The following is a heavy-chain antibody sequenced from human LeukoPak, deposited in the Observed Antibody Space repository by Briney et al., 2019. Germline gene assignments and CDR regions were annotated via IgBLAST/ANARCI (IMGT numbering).Heavy chain of an antibody. CDR2: INPSGGST. Sequence: EASVKVSCRASGYTFTSYYMHWVRQAPGQGLEWMGIINPSGGSTSYAQKFQGRVTITADKSTTTAYMELSSLRSEDTAVYYCASYFGPYFYYGMDVWGQGTTVTVSS. D-gene: IGHD3/OR15-3a*01. CDR1: GYTFTSYY. CDR3: ASYFGPYFYYGMDV. V-gene: IGHV1-46*01. J-gene: IGHJ6*02.